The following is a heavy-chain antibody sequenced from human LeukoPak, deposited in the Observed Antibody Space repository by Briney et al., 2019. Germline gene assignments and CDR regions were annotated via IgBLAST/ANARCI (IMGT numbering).Heavy chain of an antibody. CDR1: GGSISSYY. Sequence: PSETLSLTCTVSGGSISSYYLSWIRQPPGKGLEWIGYIYYSGSTNYNPSLKSRVTISVDTSKNQFSLKLSSVTAADTAVYYCARTYYYDSSGYSFSDWGQGTLVTVSS. V-gene: IGHV4-59*01. J-gene: IGHJ4*02. CDR2: IYYSGST. CDR3: ARTYYYDSSGYSFSD. D-gene: IGHD3-22*01.